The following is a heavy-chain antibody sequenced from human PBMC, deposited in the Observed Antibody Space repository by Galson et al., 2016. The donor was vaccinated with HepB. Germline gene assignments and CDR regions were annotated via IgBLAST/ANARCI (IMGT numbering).Heavy chain of an antibody. CDR1: GYTFTGYG. CDR3: AAAVAGNFDY. J-gene: IGHJ4*02. CDR2: ISAYNGNT. V-gene: IGHV1-18*04. D-gene: IGHD6-19*01. Sequence: SVKVSCKASGYTFTGYGITWVRQAPGQGLEWMGWISAYNGNTNYAQKLQGRVTMTTDTSTSTAYMELRSLRSDDTAVYYCAAAVAGNFDYWGQGILVTVSS.